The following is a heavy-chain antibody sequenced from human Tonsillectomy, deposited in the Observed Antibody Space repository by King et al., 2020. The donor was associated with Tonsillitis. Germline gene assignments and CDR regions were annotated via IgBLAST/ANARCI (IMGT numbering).Heavy chain of an antibody. D-gene: IGHD6-19*01. J-gene: IGHJ4*02. CDR2: IYPGDSDT. Sequence: VQLVESGAEVKKPGESLKISCKGSGYTFTNYYIGWVRQMPGNGLEYMGNIYPGDSDTRYSPSFQGQLTISADKSISTAYLQWSSLQASDTAMYYCAGIGVAGLYVWGQGTLLIVSS. CDR3: AGIGVAGLYV. CDR1: GYTFTNYY. V-gene: IGHV5-51*01.